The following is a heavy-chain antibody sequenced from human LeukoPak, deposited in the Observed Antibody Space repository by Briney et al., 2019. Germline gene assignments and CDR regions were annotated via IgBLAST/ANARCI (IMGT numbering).Heavy chain of an antibody. J-gene: IGHJ4*02. V-gene: IGHV1-2*02. CDR2: INPNSGGT. CDR3: ARDDSEDYDILTGPDY. D-gene: IGHD3-9*01. CDR1: GYTFTSYG. Sequence: ASVKVSCKASGYTFTSYGISWVRQAPGQGLEWMGWINPNSGGTNYAQKFQGRVTMTRDTSISTAYMELSRLRSDDTAVYYCARDDSEDYDILTGPDYWGQGTLVTVSS.